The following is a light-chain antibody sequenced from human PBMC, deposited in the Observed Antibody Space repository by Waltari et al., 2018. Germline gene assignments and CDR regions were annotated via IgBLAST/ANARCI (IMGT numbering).Light chain of an antibody. J-gene: IGLJ3*02. CDR1: SLRSYY. V-gene: IGLV3-19*01. CDR2: GKN. Sequence: SSELTQDPAVSVALGQTVRITCQGDSLRSYYASWYQQKPGQAPVLVIYGKNNRPPGIPDRFSGSSSGNTASLTITGAQAEDEADYYCNPRDSSGNHLRVFGGGTKLTVL. CDR3: NPRDSSGNHLRV.